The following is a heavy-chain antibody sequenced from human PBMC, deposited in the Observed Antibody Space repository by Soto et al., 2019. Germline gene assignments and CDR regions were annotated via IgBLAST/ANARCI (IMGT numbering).Heavy chain of an antibody. V-gene: IGHV3-15*01. CDR1: GFTFSNAW. CDR2: IKSKTDGGTT. CDR3: TTSTNEWELLSAFYI. D-gene: IGHD1-26*01. Sequence: EVQLVESGGGLVKPGGSLRLSCAASGFTFSNAWMSWVRQAPGEGLEWVGRIKSKTDGGTTNYAAPVKGRFTISRDDSTNTLYLQMNSLKTENTAVYYCTTSTNEWELLSAFYIWGQGTMVTVSS. J-gene: IGHJ3*02.